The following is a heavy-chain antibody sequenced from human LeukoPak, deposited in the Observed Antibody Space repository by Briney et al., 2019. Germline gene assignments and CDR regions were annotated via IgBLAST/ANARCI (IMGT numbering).Heavy chain of an antibody. V-gene: IGHV4-38-2*02. CDR1: GYSISSGYY. CDR3: AREIHGTPAFDY. D-gene: IGHD1-1*01. CDR2: IYHSGST. J-gene: IGHJ4*02. Sequence: SETLSLTCAVSGYSISSGYYWGWIRQPPGKGLEWIGSIYHSGSTYYNPSLRSRVTISVDTSKNQFSLKLSSVTAADTAVYYCAREIHGTPAFDYWGQGTLVTVSS.